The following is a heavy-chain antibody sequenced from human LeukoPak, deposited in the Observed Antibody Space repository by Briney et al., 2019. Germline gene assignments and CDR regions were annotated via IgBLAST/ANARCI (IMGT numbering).Heavy chain of an antibody. CDR1: GFMFDDYG. CDR3: ARETFYYYDSSDYYGTFDY. D-gene: IGHD3-22*01. Sequence: PGGSLRLSCAASGFMFDDYGMSWVRQAPGKGLEWVSGINWNGGRTGYADSVKGRFTISRDNAKNSLYLQMNSLRAEDTALYYCARETFYYYDSSDYYGTFDYWGQGTLVTVSS. J-gene: IGHJ4*02. V-gene: IGHV3-20*04. CDR2: INWNGGRT.